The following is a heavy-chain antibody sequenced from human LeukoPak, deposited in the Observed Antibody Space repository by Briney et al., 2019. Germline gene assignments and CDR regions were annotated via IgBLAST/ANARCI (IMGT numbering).Heavy chain of an antibody. CDR2: ISGGDIST. CDR3: AKSGYNRFDY. CDR1: GFTFSHSA. V-gene: IGHV3-23*01. Sequence: PGGSLTLSCAASGFTFSHSAMSWVRQAPGKGLEWVSNISGGDISTYYADSVKGRFTISRDNSKNTLYLQMNSLRADDTAVYFCAKSGYNRFDYWGQGTLVTVSS. D-gene: IGHD5-24*01. J-gene: IGHJ4*02.